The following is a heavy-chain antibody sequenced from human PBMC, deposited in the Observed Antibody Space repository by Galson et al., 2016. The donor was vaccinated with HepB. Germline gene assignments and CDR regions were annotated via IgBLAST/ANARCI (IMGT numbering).Heavy chain of an antibody. V-gene: IGHV3-21*01. CDR2: ISSSSNYI. Sequence: SLRLSCAASGFTFSSYSMNWVRQAPGKGLEWVSSISSSSNYIYYADSLKGRFTISRDNAKNSLYLRMNSLRAEDTAVYYCARRDSSSWYVVDDYWGQGTLVTASS. CDR3: ARRDSSSWYVVDDY. J-gene: IGHJ4*02. CDR1: GFTFSSYS. D-gene: IGHD6-13*01.